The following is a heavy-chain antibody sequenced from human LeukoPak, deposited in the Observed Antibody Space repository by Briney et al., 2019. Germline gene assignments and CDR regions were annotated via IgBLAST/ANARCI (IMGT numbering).Heavy chain of an antibody. J-gene: IGHJ4*02. V-gene: IGHV3-30*04. CDR2: ISYDGSNK. Sequence: GGSLRLSCAASEFTFSSYAMHWVRQAPGKGLEWVAVISYDGSNKYYADSVKGRFTISRDNSKNTLYLQMNSLRAEDTAVYYCARESYGDAFDYWGQGTLVTVPS. D-gene: IGHD4-17*01. CDR3: ARESYGDAFDY. CDR1: EFTFSSYA.